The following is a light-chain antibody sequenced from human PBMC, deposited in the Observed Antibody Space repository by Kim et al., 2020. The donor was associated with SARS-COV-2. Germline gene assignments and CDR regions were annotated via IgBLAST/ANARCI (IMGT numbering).Light chain of an antibody. CDR3: QAWDSSVV. CDR2: QDS. V-gene: IGLV3-1*01. J-gene: IGLJ2*01. CDR1: KLGDKY. Sequence: VSVSPGQTATITCSGDKLGDKYACWYQQKPGQSPVLVIYQDSKRPSGIPERFSGSNSGNTATLTISGTQAMDEADYYCQAWDSSVVFGGGTQLTVL.